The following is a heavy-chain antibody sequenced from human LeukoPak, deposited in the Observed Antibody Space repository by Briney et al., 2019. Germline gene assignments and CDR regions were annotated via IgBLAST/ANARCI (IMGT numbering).Heavy chain of an antibody. CDR3: GSVFGDLLPR. CDR2: ISSSGSTI. D-gene: IGHD3-10*02. V-gene: IGHV3-11*04. J-gene: IGHJ4*02. Sequence: PGGTLRLSCAASGFTFSDYYMSWVRQAPGKGVEGGSYISSSGSTIYYADSVKGRFTISTDNAKNSLYLQMNSLRAEDTAVYYCGSVFGDLLPRGGQGTLVTVSA. CDR1: GFTFSDYY.